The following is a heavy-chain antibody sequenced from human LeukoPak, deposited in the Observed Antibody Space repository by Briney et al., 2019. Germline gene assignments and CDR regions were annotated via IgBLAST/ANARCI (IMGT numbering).Heavy chain of an antibody. CDR3: ASQSPSDSSGWYGGAFDI. CDR2: IIPIFSTA. Sequence: GSSVKVSCKASGGTFSSYAISWARQAPGQGLEWMGGIIPIFSTANYAQKFQGRVTITADESTSTAYMELSSLRSEDTAVYYCASQSPSDSSGWYGGAFDIWGQGTMVTVSS. CDR1: GGTFSSYA. J-gene: IGHJ3*02. D-gene: IGHD6-19*01. V-gene: IGHV1-69*01.